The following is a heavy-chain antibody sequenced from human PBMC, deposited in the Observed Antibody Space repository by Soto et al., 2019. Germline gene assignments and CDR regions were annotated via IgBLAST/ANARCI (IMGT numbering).Heavy chain of an antibody. CDR2: IWYDGNNK. V-gene: IGHV3-33*01. J-gene: IGHJ6*02. CDR3: ARDRITGSTRGMDV. Sequence: QVQLVESGGGVVQSGRSLRLSCAASGFTFSSYGMHWVRQAPGKGLEWVAVIWYDGNNKYYADSVKGRFTISRDNSKNTLYLQMSSLRAEDTAVSYCARDRITGSTRGMDVWRPGTTVTVSS. CDR1: GFTFSSYG. D-gene: IGHD1-7*01.